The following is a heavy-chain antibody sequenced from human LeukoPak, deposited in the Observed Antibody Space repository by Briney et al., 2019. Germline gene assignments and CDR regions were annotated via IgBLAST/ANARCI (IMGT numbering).Heavy chain of an antibody. D-gene: IGHD3-22*01. CDR3: ARERTYYYDSNPDYFDY. Sequence: GGSLRLSCAASGFTFDDYGMSWVRQAPGKGLEWVSGINWNGGSTGYADSVKGRFTISRDNAKNSLYLHMNSLRAGDTALYYCARERTYYYDSNPDYFDYWGQGTLVTVSS. CDR1: GFTFDDYG. V-gene: IGHV3-20*04. CDR2: INWNGGST. J-gene: IGHJ4*02.